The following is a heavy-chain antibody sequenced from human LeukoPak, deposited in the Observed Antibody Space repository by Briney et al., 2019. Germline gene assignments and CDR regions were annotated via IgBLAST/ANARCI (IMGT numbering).Heavy chain of an antibody. CDR2: IQGGDSNT. D-gene: IGHD3-10*01. V-gene: IGHV5-51*01. CDR3: ARRWSGVRGFADY. J-gene: IGHJ4*02. Sequence: PGEPLRISCQVSGYIFTNYWIGWVRQMPGKGLEWMGFIQGGDSNTTYSPSFQGQVTISADKSISTAYLQWSSLKASDTAMYYCARRWSGVRGFADYWGQGTLVTVSS. CDR1: GYIFTNYW.